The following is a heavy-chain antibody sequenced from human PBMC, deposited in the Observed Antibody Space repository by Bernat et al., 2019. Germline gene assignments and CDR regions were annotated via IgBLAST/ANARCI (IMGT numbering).Heavy chain of an antibody. D-gene: IGHD3-3*01. CDR2: IIPIFGTA. CDR1: GGTFSSYA. J-gene: IGHJ6*02. Sequence: QVQLVQSGAEVKKPGSSVKVSCKASGGTFSSYAISWVRQAPGQGLEWMGGIIPIFGTANYAQKFQGGVTITADESTSTAYMALSSLRSEDTAVYYCASGLEWSNYYYSYGMDVWGQGTTVTVSS. V-gene: IGHV1-69*12. CDR3: ASGLEWSNYYYSYGMDV.